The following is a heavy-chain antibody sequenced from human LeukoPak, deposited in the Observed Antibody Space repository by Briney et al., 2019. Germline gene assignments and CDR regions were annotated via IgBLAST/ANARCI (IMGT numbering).Heavy chain of an antibody. CDR3: ARGRGIGA. CDR1: GFTFRSFW. Sequence: GSLRLSCAASGFTFRSFWMTWVRQAPGKGLEWVANIREDDSEKYYVDSVNGRFTISRDNAKNSLSLQMNSLRAEDMGVYYCARGRGIGAWGQGTTVTVSS. CDR2: IREDDSEK. V-gene: IGHV3-7*01. J-gene: IGHJ6*02.